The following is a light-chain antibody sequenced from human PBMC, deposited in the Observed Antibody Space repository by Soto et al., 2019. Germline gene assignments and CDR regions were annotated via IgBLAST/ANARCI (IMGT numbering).Light chain of an antibody. V-gene: IGKV3-15*01. CDR3: QHYADWPPFFT. J-gene: IGKJ3*01. CDR1: QTITTN. Sequence: EIVMTQSPATLSVSPGERATLSCRASQTITTNVAWYQHKPGQPPRLLIYGASTRASDIPPRFSGGGSGSEFSLTVSSLQSEDFAVYYCQHYADWPPFFTFGPGTKVDI. CDR2: GAS.